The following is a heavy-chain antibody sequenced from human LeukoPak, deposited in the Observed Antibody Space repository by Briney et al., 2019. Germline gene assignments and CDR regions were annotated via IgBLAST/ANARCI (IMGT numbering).Heavy chain of an antibody. J-gene: IGHJ6*03. CDR3: AKGNIAAPRGYYMDA. CDR2: IRYDGSNK. CDR1: GFTFSSYG. Sequence: HSGGSLRLSCAASGFTFSSYGMHWVRQAPGKGLEWVAFIRYDGSNKYYADSVKGRFTISRDNSKNTLYLQMNSLRAEDTAVYYCAKGNIAAPRGYYMDAWGKGTTVIVSS. D-gene: IGHD6-6*01. V-gene: IGHV3-30*02.